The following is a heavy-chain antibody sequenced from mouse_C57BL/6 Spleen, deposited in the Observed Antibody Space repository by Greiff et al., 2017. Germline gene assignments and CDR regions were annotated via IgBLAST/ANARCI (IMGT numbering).Heavy chain of an antibody. V-gene: IGHV5-9*01. Sequence: DVMLVESGGGLVKPGGSLKLSCAASGFTFSSYTMSWVRQTPEKRLEWVATISGGGGNTYYPDSVKGRFTISRDNAKNTLYLQMSSLRSEDTALYYCARQIYYDYGCDYWGQGTTLTVSS. D-gene: IGHD2-4*01. J-gene: IGHJ2*01. CDR3: ARQIYYDYGCDY. CDR1: GFTFSSYT. CDR2: ISGGGGNT.